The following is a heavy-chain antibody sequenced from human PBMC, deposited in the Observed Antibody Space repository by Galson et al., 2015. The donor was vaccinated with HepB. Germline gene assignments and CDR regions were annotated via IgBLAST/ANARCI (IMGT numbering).Heavy chain of an antibody. CDR3: AREISIAAAGNNGDAFDI. V-gene: IGHV1-2*04. CDR1: GYTFTGYY. CDR2: INPNSGGT. D-gene: IGHD6-13*01. Sequence: QSGAEVKKPGESLKISCKGSGYTFTGYYMHWVRQAPGQGLEWMGWINPNSGGTNYAQKFQGWVTMTRDTSISTAYMELSRLRSDDTAVYYCAREISIAAAGNNGDAFDIWGQGTMVTVSS. J-gene: IGHJ3*02.